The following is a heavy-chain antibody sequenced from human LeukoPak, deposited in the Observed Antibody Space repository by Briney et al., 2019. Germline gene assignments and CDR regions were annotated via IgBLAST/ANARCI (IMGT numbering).Heavy chain of an antibody. V-gene: IGHV4-30-4*01. D-gene: IGHD3-16*01. J-gene: IGHJ3*02. CDR2: IYYSGST. CDR3: ARDGGGEVTSPAAFDI. Sequence: SQTLSLTCTVSGGSVRSGDYYWSWIRQPPGKGLEWIGYIYYSGSTYYNPSLKSRVTISVDTSENQFSLKLSSVTAADTAVYYCARDGGGEVTSPAAFDIWGQGTMVTVSS. CDR1: GGSVRSGDYY.